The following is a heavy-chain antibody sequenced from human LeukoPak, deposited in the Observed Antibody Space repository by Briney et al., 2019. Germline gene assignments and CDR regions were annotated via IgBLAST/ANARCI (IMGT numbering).Heavy chain of an antibody. Sequence: GSVSVSCKASGYTLTGDYMHWVRQAPGQGVERRGWINPNSGGTNYAQKFQGRVTMTRDTSISTAYMELSRLRSDDTAVYYCAKPYYYDSSGYYLVGNWFDPWGQGTLVTVSS. CDR2: INPNSGGT. CDR1: GYTLTGDY. D-gene: IGHD3-22*01. J-gene: IGHJ5*02. CDR3: AKPYYYDSSGYYLVGNWFDP. V-gene: IGHV1-2*02.